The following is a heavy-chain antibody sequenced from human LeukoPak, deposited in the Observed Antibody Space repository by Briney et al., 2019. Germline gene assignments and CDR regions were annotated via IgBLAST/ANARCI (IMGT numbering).Heavy chain of an antibody. CDR3: AKDIGWNYVFYYFDY. CDR1: GFSFSSYG. D-gene: IGHD1-7*01. J-gene: IGHJ4*02. V-gene: IGHV3-30*18. CDR2: ISYDGSNK. Sequence: GGSLRLSCAASGFSFSSYGMHWVRQAPGKGLEWVAVISYDGSNKYYADSVKGRFTISRDNARNSLYLQMNSLRAEDMALYYCAKDIGWNYVFYYFDYWGQGTLVTVSS.